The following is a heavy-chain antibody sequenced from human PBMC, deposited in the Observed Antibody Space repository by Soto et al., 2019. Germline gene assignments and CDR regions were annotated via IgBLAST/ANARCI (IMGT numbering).Heavy chain of an antibody. Sequence: QVQLVESGGGVVQPGRSLRLSCAASGFSFSLYGIHWVRQAPGKGLEWVAFISYEGSSRFYADSVKGRFTISRDNCKNTLYLQMNSLRADDTAVYFCAKEVAAAGDHFYFHGLDVWGQGTTVTVSS. CDR2: ISYEGSSR. J-gene: IGHJ6*02. CDR3: AKEVAAAGDHFYFHGLDV. V-gene: IGHV3-30*18. D-gene: IGHD6-13*01. CDR1: GFSFSLYG.